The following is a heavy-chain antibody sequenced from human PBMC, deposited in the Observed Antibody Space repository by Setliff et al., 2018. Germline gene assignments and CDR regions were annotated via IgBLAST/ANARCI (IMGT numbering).Heavy chain of an antibody. CDR2: INPNSGDT. J-gene: IGHJ5*02. D-gene: IGHD1-1*01. Sequence: ASLKVSCKASGNTFTGYYIHWLRQAPGQGLEWMGCINPNSGDTTFAQKFQGRVTITRDTANSTAYMELSRLRSDDTALYFCAKTKGLVDGWLDPWGQGTLVTVSS. CDR3: AKTKGLVDGWLDP. CDR1: GNTFTGYY. V-gene: IGHV1-2*02.